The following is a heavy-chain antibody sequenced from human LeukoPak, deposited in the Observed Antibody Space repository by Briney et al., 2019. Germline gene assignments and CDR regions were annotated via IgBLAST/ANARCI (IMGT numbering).Heavy chain of an antibody. CDR2: IIPIFGKS. Sequence: GASVKVSCKASGGTFSRCAISWVRQAPGQGLEWMGGIIPIFGKSNYAQKFQGRVTITADESTSTAYMELSSLRSEDTAVYYCATGGYSYPYYFDYWGQGTLVTVSS. CDR1: GGTFSRCA. V-gene: IGHV1-69*13. CDR3: ATGGYSYPYYFDY. J-gene: IGHJ4*02. D-gene: IGHD5-18*01.